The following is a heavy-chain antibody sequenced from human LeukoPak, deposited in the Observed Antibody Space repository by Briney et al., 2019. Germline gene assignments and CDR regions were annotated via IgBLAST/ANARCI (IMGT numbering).Heavy chain of an antibody. D-gene: IGHD2-2*01. CDR1: GFTFSSYA. Sequence: PGRSLRLSCAASGFTFSSYAMHWVRQAPGKGLEWVAVISYDGSNKYYADSVKGRFTISRDNSKNTLYLQMNSLRAEDTALYYCAKGGYCSSTICYTIGGPIDYWGQRTLVTVSS. V-gene: IGHV3-30-3*01. CDR3: AKGGYCSSTICYTIGGPIDY. CDR2: ISYDGSNK. J-gene: IGHJ4*02.